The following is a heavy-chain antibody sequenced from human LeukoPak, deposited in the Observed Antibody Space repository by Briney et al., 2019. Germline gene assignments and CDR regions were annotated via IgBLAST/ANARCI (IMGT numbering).Heavy chain of an antibody. J-gene: IGHJ4*02. D-gene: IGHD5-12*01. CDR1: GFTFSTYA. V-gene: IGHV3-23*01. Sequence: GGSLRLSCAASGFTFSTYAMSWVRQAPGKGLEWVSALSPSGGITYYEDSVKGRFTISRDNSKNTLYLQMNSLRAEDTAVYYCAKERLAARYSGYDWVFDYWGQGTLVTVSS. CDR3: AKERLAARYSGYDWVFDY. CDR2: LSPSGGIT.